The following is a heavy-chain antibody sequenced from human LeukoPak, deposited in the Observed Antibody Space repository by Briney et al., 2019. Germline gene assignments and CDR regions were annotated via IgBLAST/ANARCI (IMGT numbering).Heavy chain of an antibody. J-gene: IGHJ3*01. CDR2: IYSSGST. V-gene: IGHV4-4*07. Sequence: SETLSLTCSVSGGSISGSYWGWVRQSAGKGLEWIGRIYSSGSTNYNPSLESRVTMSVDTSKKQFSLNLRSMTAADTALYYCARGAYYGSANVFDLWGQGTMVTVSS. CDR3: ARGAYYGSANVFDL. CDR1: GGSISGSY. D-gene: IGHD3-10*01.